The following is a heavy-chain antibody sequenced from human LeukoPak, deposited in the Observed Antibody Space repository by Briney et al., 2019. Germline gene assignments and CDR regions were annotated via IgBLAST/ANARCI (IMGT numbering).Heavy chain of an antibody. V-gene: IGHV4-34*01. D-gene: IGHD3-22*01. CDR1: GGSFSGYY. CDR3: ARLPGYYYDSSGYYNNRRVY. Sequence: SETLSLTCAVYGGSFSGYYWSWIRQPPGKGLEWIGEINHSGSTNYNPSLKSRVTISVDTSKNQFSLKLSSVTAADTAVYYCARLPGYYYDSSGYYNNRRVYWGQGTLVTVSS. J-gene: IGHJ4*02. CDR2: INHSGST.